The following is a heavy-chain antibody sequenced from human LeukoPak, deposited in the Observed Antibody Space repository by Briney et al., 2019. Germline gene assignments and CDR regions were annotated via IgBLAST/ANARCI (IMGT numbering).Heavy chain of an antibody. CDR2: FHHTGNT. CDR1: GASISSGDDS. D-gene: IGHD1-26*01. Sequence: PSETLSLTCAVSGASISSGDDSWSWIRQPPGKGLEWIGYFHHTGNTYYNPSLKSRVSISFDTSKNQFSLNLTSVTAADTAVYYCARFLRGATNALEIWGQGTMVTVSS. J-gene: IGHJ3*02. V-gene: IGHV4-30-4*07. CDR3: ARFLRGATNALEI.